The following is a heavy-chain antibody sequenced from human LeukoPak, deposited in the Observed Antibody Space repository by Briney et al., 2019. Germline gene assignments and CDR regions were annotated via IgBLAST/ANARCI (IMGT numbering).Heavy chain of an antibody. D-gene: IGHD5-18*01. CDR2: IYYTGST. V-gene: IGHV4-30-4*08. Sequence: SETLSLTCAVSGYSISSGYYWGWIRQPPGKGLEWIGYIYYTGSTYYNPSLKSRVTISVDTSKNQFSLKLSSVTAADTAVYYCARAGRGYSHGYVDYWGQGTLVTVSS. CDR3: ARAGRGYSHGYVDY. J-gene: IGHJ4*02. CDR1: GYSISSGYY.